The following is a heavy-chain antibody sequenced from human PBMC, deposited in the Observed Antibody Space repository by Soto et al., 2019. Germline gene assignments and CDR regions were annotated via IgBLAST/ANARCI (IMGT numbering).Heavy chain of an antibody. D-gene: IGHD3-3*01. CDR1: GFTFSSYA. J-gene: IGHJ4*02. Sequence: GGSLRLSCAASGFTFSSYAMHWVRQAPGKGLEYVSAISSNGGSTYYANSVKGRFTISRDNSKNTLYLQMGSLRAEDMVFYYCARAFRITIFGVVGPFDYWGQGTLVTVSS. CDR2: ISSNGGST. V-gene: IGHV3-64*01. CDR3: ARAFRITIFGVVGPFDY.